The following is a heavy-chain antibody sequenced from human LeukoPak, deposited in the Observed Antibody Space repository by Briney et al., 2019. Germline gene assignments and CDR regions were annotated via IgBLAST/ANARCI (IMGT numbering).Heavy chain of an antibody. CDR3: ARLGVYDFWSGPDW. Sequence: ASVKVSCKASGGTFSSYAISWVRQAPGQGLEWMGGIIPIFGTANYAQKFQGRVTITADESTSTAYMELSSLRSEDTAVYYCARLGVYDFWSGPDWWGQGTLVTVSS. J-gene: IGHJ4*02. V-gene: IGHV1-69*01. CDR2: IIPIFGTA. D-gene: IGHD3-3*01. CDR1: GGTFSSYA.